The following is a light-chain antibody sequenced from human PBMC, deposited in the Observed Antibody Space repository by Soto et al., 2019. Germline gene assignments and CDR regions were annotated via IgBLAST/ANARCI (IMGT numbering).Light chain of an antibody. CDR1: QSISTY. J-gene: IGKJ1*01. V-gene: IGKV1-39*01. Sequence: DIQMTQSPSSLYASIGDRVTITCRASQSISTYLSWYQKKAGKAPKLLISAASTLRDGVPPRFSGSGSGTDFTLTISSLQPVDFAVYYCQKSYSSPRTFGQGTKVEIK. CDR3: QKSYSSPRT. CDR2: AAS.